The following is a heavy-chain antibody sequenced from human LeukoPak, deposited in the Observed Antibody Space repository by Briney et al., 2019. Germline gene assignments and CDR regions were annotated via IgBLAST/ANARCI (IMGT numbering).Heavy chain of an antibody. CDR2: ISGSNGNT. CDR1: GYTFTSYG. V-gene: IGHV1-18*01. CDR3: ARYPLSYSSNWHYYFDY. Sequence: ASVKVYCTASGYTFTSYGVSWVRQAPGQGLEWMGWISGSNGNTNYAQKLQGRVPMPTDTSTSTAYMELRSLRSDDTAVYYCARYPLSYSSNWHYYFDYWGQGTLLTVSS. J-gene: IGHJ4*02. D-gene: IGHD6-13*01.